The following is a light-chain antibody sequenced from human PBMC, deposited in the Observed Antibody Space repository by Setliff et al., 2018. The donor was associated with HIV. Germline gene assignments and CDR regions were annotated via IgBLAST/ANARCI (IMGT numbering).Light chain of an antibody. CDR3: CSYAGSHTFV. J-gene: IGLJ1*01. Sequence: SALTQPRSVSGSPGQSVTISCTGTSSDVGGYNYVSWYQQHPGKAPKLMIYDVTKRPSGVPDRFSGSKSGNTASLTISGLQAEDEADYYCCSYAGSHTFVFGTGTKV. CDR2: DVT. V-gene: IGLV2-11*01. CDR1: SSDVGGYNY.